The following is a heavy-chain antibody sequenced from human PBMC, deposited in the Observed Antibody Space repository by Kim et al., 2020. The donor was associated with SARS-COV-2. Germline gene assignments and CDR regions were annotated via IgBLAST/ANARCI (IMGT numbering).Heavy chain of an antibody. CDR3: ARGYGSGTYSPLDY. V-gene: IGHV3-23*01. D-gene: IGHD3-10*01. J-gene: IGHJ4*02. Sequence: AESVQGRVTFNRDNSQNTLYLQVNSLRADDTDVYYCARGYGSGTYSPLDYWGQGTLVTVSS.